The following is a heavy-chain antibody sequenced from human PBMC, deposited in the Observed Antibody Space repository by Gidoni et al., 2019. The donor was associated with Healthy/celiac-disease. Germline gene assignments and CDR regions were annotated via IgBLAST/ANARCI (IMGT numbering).Heavy chain of an antibody. CDR3: ARDLGSSGWTDYYYYYGMDV. Sequence: EVQLVESGGGLVQPGGSLRLSCAASGFTFSSYEMIWVRQAPGKGLEWVSYISSSGSTRYYADSVKGRFTISRDNAKNSLYLQMNSLRAEDTAVYYCARDLGSSGWTDYYYYYGMDVWGQGTTVTVSS. CDR2: ISSSGSTR. CDR1: GFTFSSYE. V-gene: IGHV3-48*03. D-gene: IGHD6-19*01. J-gene: IGHJ6*02.